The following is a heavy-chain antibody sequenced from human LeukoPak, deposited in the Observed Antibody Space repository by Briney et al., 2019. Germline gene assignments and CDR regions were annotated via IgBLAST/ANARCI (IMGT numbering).Heavy chain of an antibody. Sequence: ASVKVSCKVSGYTLTELSMHWVRQAPGKGLEWVGGFDPEDGETIYAQKFQGRVTMTEDTSTDTAYMELSSLRSEDTAVYYCATRPPWEPQFDYWGQGTLVTVSS. V-gene: IGHV1-24*01. CDR2: FDPEDGET. CDR3: ATRPPWEPQFDY. CDR1: GYTLTELS. D-gene: IGHD1-26*01. J-gene: IGHJ4*02.